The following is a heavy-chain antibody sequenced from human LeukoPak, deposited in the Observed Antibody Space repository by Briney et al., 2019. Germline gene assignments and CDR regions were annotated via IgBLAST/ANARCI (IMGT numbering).Heavy chain of an antibody. Sequence: GSLRLSCAASGFTFSAYSMTWVRQAPGKGLEWVSVISDNGFVTYYADSVKGRFTISRDNSRNTLYLQINSLRGEDTALYYCAKDSMSTLDPWGQGTLVAVSS. J-gene: IGHJ5*02. CDR2: ISDNGFVT. CDR3: AKDSMSTLDP. V-gene: IGHV3-23*01. CDR1: GFTFSAYS.